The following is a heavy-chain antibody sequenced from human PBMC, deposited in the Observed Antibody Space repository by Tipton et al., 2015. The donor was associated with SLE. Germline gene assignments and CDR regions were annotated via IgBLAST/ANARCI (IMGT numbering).Heavy chain of an antibody. CDR1: GGSFSGYY. V-gene: IGHV4-34*01. CDR2: INHSGST. Sequence: TLSLTCAVYGGSFSGYYWSWNRQPPGKGLEWIGEINHSGSTNYNPSLKSRVTISVDTSKNQFSLKLSSVTAADTAVYYCARVKDIVVARDAFDIWGPGTMVTVSS. J-gene: IGHJ3*02. D-gene: IGHD2-15*01. CDR3: ARVKDIVVARDAFDI.